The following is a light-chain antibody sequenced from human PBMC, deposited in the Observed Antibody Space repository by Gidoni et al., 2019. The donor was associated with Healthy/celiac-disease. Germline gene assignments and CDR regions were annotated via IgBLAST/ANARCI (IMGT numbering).Light chain of an antibody. J-gene: IGKJ1*01. CDR2: DAS. CDR3: QQRSNWPPSWT. Sequence: EIVLTQSPATLSLSPGERATLSCRASQSVSSNLDWYQQKPGQAPRLLIYDASNRATGIPARFSGSGSGTDFTLTISSIEPEDFAVYYCQQRSNWPPSWTFGQGTKVEIK. V-gene: IGKV3-11*01. CDR1: QSVSSN.